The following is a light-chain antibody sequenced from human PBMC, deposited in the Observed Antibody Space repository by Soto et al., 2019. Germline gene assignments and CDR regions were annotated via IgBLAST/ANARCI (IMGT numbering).Light chain of an antibody. CDR2: DVT. CDR3: TSYTTSSPYLV. Sequence: QLVLTQPASVSGSPGQSITISCTGTSSDVGGYNYVSWYQHHPGKAPKLMIYDVTNRPSGVSNRFSGSKSGNTASLTISGLQAEDEADYYCTSYTTSSPYLVFGGGTKVTVL. J-gene: IGLJ3*02. V-gene: IGLV2-14*03. CDR1: SSDVGGYNY.